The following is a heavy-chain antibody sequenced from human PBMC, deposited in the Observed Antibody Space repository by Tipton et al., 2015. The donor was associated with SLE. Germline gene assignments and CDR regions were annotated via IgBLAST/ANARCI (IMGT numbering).Heavy chain of an antibody. CDR2: IYYSGSA. V-gene: IGHV4-59*01. D-gene: IGHD3-10*01. CDR3: ATVGGDY. Sequence: GLVKPSATLFLTCTVSGDSINTDYWSWIRQPPGKGLEWIGYIYYSGSANYNPSLKGRATISLDTSKNQISLKLTSMTAADTAVYYCATVGGDYWGQGHLVIVSS. CDR1: GDSINTDY. J-gene: IGHJ4*02.